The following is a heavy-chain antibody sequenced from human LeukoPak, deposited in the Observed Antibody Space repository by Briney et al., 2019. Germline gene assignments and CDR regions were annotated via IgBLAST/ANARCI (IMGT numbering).Heavy chain of an antibody. Sequence: SETLSLTCTVSGGSISSSSYYWGWIRQPPGKGLEWIGSIYHSGSTYYNPSLKSRVTISVDTSKNQFSLKLSSVTAADTAVYYCARDYGRGEYYDFWSGYYGYWGQGTLVTVSS. V-gene: IGHV4-39*07. CDR1: GGSISSSSYY. D-gene: IGHD3-3*01. CDR2: IYHSGST. J-gene: IGHJ4*02. CDR3: ARDYGRGEYYDFWSGYYGY.